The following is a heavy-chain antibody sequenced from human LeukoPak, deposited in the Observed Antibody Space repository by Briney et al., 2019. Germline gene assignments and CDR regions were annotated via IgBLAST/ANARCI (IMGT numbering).Heavy chain of an antibody. CDR1: GYTFTNYG. CDR2: IIPIFGTA. J-gene: IGHJ6*03. Sequence: ASVKVSCKTSGYTFTNYGLSWVRQAPGQGLEWMGGIIPIFGTANYAQKFQGRVTITADESTSTAYMELSSLRSEDTAVYYCARGNDGSGSPSYYFYYMDVWGKGTTVTISS. CDR3: ARGNDGSGSPSYYFYYMDV. D-gene: IGHD3-10*01. V-gene: IGHV1-69*13.